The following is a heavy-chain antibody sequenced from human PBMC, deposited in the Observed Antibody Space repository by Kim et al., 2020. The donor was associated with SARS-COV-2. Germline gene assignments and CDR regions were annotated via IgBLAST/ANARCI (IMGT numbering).Heavy chain of an antibody. CDR1: GFTFSSYA. CDR3: AKDQYYYGSGSSFDY. V-gene: IGHV3-23*01. J-gene: IGHJ4*02. Sequence: GGSLRLSCAASGFTFSSYAMSWVRQAPGKGLEWVSAISGSGGSTYYADSVKGRFTISRDNSKNTLYLQMNSLRAEDTAVYYCAKDQYYYGSGSSFDYWGQGTLVTVSS. CDR2: ISGSGGST. D-gene: IGHD3-10*01.